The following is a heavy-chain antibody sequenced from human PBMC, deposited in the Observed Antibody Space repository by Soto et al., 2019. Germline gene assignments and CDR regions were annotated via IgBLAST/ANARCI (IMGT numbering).Heavy chain of an antibody. J-gene: IGHJ4*02. Sequence: GGSLRLSCAASGFSFSSYGMHWVRQAPGKGLEWVAVISYDGSNKYYADSVKGRFTISRDNSKNTLYLQMNSLRAEDTAVYYCAKAMSIAAAGTLDYWGQGTLVTVSS. CDR3: AKAMSIAAAGTLDY. CDR1: GFSFSSYG. D-gene: IGHD6-13*01. CDR2: ISYDGSNK. V-gene: IGHV3-30*18.